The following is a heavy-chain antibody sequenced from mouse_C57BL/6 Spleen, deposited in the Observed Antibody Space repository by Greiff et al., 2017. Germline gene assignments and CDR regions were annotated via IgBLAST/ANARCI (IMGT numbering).Heavy chain of an antibody. Sequence: QVQLKEPGAELVKPGASVKMSCKASGYTFTSYWITWVKQRPGQGLEWIGDIYPGSGSTNYNEKFKSKATLTVDTSSSTAYMQLSSLTSEDSAVYYCARGGNWDGYFDVWGTGTTVTVSS. J-gene: IGHJ1*03. CDR2: IYPGSGST. CDR1: GYTFTSYW. D-gene: IGHD4-1*01. CDR3: ARGGNWDGYFDV. V-gene: IGHV1-55*01.